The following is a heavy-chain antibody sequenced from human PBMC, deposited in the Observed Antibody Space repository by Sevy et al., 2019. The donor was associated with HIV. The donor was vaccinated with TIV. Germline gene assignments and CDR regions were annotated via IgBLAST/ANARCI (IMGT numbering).Heavy chain of an antibody. CDR2: LSFGCGEI. J-gene: IGHJ4*02. CDR1: GFTFSKYS. V-gene: IGHV3-23*01. D-gene: IGHD2-8*01. Sequence: GGSPRLSCAASGFTFSKYSMSWVRQPPGKGLEWVSTLSFGCGEINYADSVKGRFTISRVNSKSSVYLQMNNLRPEDTAVYYCARAGCTKPHDYWGQGTLVTVSS. CDR3: ARAGCTKPHDY.